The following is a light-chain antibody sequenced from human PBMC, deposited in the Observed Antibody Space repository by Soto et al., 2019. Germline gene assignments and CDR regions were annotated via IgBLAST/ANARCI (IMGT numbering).Light chain of an antibody. CDR3: SSYSSRDPPVV. Sequence: QSALTQPASVSGSPGQSITIPCTGTTNDIASHYTVSWYQQRPGKAPKLIIYDVTDRPSGVSNRFSGSKSGITASLTVSGLQAEDEGDYYCSSYSSRDPPVVFGGGTKLTVL. CDR2: DVT. V-gene: IGLV2-14*01. J-gene: IGLJ2*01. CDR1: TNDIASHYT.